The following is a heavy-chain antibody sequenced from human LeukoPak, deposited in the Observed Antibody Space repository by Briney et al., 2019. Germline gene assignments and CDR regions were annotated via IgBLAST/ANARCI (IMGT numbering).Heavy chain of an antibody. J-gene: IGHJ4*02. D-gene: IGHD6-13*01. Sequence: SETLSLTCAVYGGSFSGYYWSWIRQPPEKGLEWIGEINHSGSTNYNPSLKSRVTISVDTSKNQFSLKLSSVTAAGTAVYYCARGVAAAGPEFGYWGQGTLVTVSS. CDR1: GGSFSGYY. CDR3: ARGVAAAGPEFGY. CDR2: INHSGST. V-gene: IGHV4-34*01.